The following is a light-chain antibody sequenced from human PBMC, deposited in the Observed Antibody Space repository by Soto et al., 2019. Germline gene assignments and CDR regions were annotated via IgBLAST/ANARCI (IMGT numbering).Light chain of an antibody. CDR3: QQRYNWPPLT. V-gene: IGKV3-11*01. CDR1: QSVGIH. Sequence: EVVLTQSPGTLSLSPGERATLSCRASQSVGIHLAWYQQKPGRAPRLLIYEASNRATGIPARFSGSGSGTDFVLTSSSLEPEDFAFYYCQQRYNWPPLTCGGGTKVEIK. J-gene: IGKJ4*01. CDR2: EAS.